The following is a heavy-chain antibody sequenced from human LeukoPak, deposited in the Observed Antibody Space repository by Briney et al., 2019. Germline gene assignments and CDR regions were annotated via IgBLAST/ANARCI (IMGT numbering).Heavy chain of an antibody. CDR2: ISYDGSHK. J-gene: IGHJ4*02. CDR3: AKDAGTSRLFYFDY. Sequence: GGSLRLSCAASGFTFSSFAMHWVRQAPGKGLEWVAVISYDGSHKYYADSVKGRFTIPRDNSNNTLCLQMNSLRAEDTAVYYCAKDAGTSRLFYFDYWGQGTLVTVSS. V-gene: IGHV3-30*18. CDR1: GFTFSSFA.